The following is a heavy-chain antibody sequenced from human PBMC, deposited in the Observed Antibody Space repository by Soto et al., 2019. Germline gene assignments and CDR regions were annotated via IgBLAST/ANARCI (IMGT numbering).Heavy chain of an antibody. D-gene: IGHD3-9*01. Sequence: GGSLRLSCAASGFSFSSYGMHWVRQAPGKGLEWVAVISYDGRNKYYADFVKGRFTISRDNSRNTLYLQMNSLRVDDTGVFYCARDTTPEYDILTGYYYKYWGQGTLVTVSS. CDR3: ARDTTPEYDILTGYYYKY. J-gene: IGHJ4*02. CDR2: ISYDGRNK. V-gene: IGHV3-30*03. CDR1: GFSFSSYG.